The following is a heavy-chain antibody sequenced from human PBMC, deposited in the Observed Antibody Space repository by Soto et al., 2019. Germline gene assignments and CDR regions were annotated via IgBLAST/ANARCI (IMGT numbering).Heavy chain of an antibody. CDR1: GFTFSSYW. CDR2: INSDGSST. V-gene: IGHV3-74*01. J-gene: IGHJ5*02. CDR3: ASVDSSSADNWFDP. D-gene: IGHD6-6*01. Sequence: EVQLVESGGGLVQPGGSLRLSCAASGFTFSSYWMHWVRQAPGKGLVWVSRINSDGSSTSYADSVKGRFTISRDNAKNTLYLQMNSLRAEDTAVYYCASVDSSSADNWFDPWGQGTLVTVSS.